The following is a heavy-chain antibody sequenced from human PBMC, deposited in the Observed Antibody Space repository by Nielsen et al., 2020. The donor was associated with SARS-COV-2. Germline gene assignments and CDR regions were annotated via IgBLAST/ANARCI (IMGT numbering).Heavy chain of an antibody. CDR2: NNAGNGNT. CDR3: ARITPSSGWDY. V-gene: IGHV1-3*01. Sequence: ASVKVPCKTSGYTFTSFAIHWVRQAPGQSLEWMGWNNAGNGNTKYSQKFQGRVTMTRDTSANTAYMELSSLSSEDTAVYYCARITPSSGWDYWGQGTLVTVSS. D-gene: IGHD6-19*01. J-gene: IGHJ4*02. CDR1: GYTFTSFA.